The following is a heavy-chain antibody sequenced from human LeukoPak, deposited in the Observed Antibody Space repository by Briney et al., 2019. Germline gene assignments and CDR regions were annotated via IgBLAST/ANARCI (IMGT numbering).Heavy chain of an antibody. CDR1: GDSVFSKSAA. J-gene: IGHJ4*02. V-gene: IGHV6-1*01. CDR3: ARLVGGSPDY. CDR2: TYYRSKWSN. D-gene: IGHD2-15*01. Sequence: SQTLSLTCAISGDSVFSKSAAWNWIRQSPSRGLEWLGRTYYRSKWSNDYAVSVKSRITINPDTSKNQFSLQLNSVTPDDTGVYYCARLVGGSPDYRGQGTLVTVSS.